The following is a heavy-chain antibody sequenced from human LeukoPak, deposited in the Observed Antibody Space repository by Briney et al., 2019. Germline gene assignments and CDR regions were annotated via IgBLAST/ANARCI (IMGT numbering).Heavy chain of an antibody. CDR1: GFTVSSNY. CDR3: ARVHNYCSGGACYFDY. D-gene: IGHD2-15*01. Sequence: GGSLRLSCAASGFTVSSNYMSWVRQAPGKGLEWVSVIYSGGSTYYADSVKGRFTISRDNSKNTLYLQMNSLRAEDTAVYYCARVHNYCSGGACYFDYWGRGTLVTVSS. V-gene: IGHV3-53*01. J-gene: IGHJ4*02. CDR2: IYSGGST.